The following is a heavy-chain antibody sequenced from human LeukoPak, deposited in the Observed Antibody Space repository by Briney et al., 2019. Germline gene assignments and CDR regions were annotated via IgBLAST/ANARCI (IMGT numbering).Heavy chain of an antibody. CDR3: ASTYYYDSSGYRRFDY. CDR2: IIPILGIA. CDR1: GGTFSSYA. D-gene: IGHD3-22*01. Sequence: SVKVSCKASGGTFSSYAISWVRQAPGQGLEWMGRIIPILGIANYAQKFQGRVTSTADKSTSTAYMELSSLRFEDTAVYYCASTYYYDSSGYRRFDYRGQGTLVTVSS. V-gene: IGHV1-69*04. J-gene: IGHJ4*02.